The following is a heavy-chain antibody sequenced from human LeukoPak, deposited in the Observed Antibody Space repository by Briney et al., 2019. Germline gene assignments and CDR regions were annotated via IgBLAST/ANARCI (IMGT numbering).Heavy chain of an antibody. V-gene: IGHV3-20*04. CDR3: VKDSNYDFWSGYYKGFDN. D-gene: IGHD3-3*01. CDR1: GFTFDDYG. CDR2: ISRDGGRT. Sequence: RPGGSLRLSCAASGFTSGFTFDDYGMNWVRQVPGKGLEWVSGISRDGGRTGYADSVQGRFTISRDNSRNSLHLQMNSLRVEDTAFYYCVKDSNYDFWSGYYKGFDNWGQGTLVTVSS. J-gene: IGHJ4*02.